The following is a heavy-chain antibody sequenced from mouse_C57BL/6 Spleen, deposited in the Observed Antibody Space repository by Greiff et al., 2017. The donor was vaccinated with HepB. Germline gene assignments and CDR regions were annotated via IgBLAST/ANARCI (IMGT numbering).Heavy chain of an antibody. Sequence: QVQLKQSGAELARPGASVKMSCKASGYTFTSYTMHWVKQRPGQGLEWIGYINPSSGYTKYNQKFKDKATLTADKSSSTAYMQLSSLTSEDSAVYYCARFDYGGDYYAMDYWGQGTSVTVSS. V-gene: IGHV1-4*01. CDR1: GYTFTSYT. CDR3: ARFDYGGDYYAMDY. D-gene: IGHD2-4*01. J-gene: IGHJ4*01. CDR2: INPSSGYT.